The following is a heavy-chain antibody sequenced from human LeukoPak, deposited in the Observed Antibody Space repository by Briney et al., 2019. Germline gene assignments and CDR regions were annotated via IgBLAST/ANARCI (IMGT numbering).Heavy chain of an antibody. CDR3: ARDGEYYDILTGYYYPYYYMDV. CDR2: ISSSSSYI. CDR1: GFTFSSYS. Sequence: PGGSLGLSCAASGFTFSSYSMNWVRQAPGKGLEWVSSISSSSSYIYYADSVKGRFTISRDNAKNSLYLQMNSLRAEDTAVYYCARDGEYYDILTGYYYPYYYMDVWGKGTTVTVSS. J-gene: IGHJ6*03. V-gene: IGHV3-21*01. D-gene: IGHD3-9*01.